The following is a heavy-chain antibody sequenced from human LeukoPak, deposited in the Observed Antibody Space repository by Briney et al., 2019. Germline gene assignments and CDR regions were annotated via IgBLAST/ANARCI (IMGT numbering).Heavy chain of an antibody. J-gene: IGHJ4*02. CDR1: GYTFTSYD. Sequence: ASVKVSCKASGYTFTSYDINWVRQATGQRLEWMGWMNPNSGNTGYAQKFQGRVTMTRNTSISTAYMELSSLRSEDTAVYYCARGATSYYDSSGYSHSGFDYWGQGTLVTVSS. D-gene: IGHD3-22*01. CDR2: MNPNSGNT. V-gene: IGHV1-8*01. CDR3: ARGATSYYDSSGYSHSGFDY.